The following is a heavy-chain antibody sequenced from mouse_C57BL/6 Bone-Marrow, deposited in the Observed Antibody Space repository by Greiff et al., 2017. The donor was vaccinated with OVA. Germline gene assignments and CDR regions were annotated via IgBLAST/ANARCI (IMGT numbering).Heavy chain of an antibody. CDR3: ARGDGYYGAMDY. D-gene: IGHD2-3*01. CDR2: IYPGSGST. J-gene: IGHJ4*01. V-gene: IGHV1-55*01. CDR1: GYTFTSYW. Sequence: QVHVKQPGAELVKPGASVKMSCKASGYTFTSYWITWVKQRPGQGLEWIGDIYPGSGSTNYNEKFKSKATLTVDTSSSTAYMQLSSLTSEDSAVYYCARGDGYYGAMDYWGQGTSVTVSS.